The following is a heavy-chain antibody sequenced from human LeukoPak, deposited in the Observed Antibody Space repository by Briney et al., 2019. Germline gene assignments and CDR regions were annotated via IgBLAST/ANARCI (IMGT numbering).Heavy chain of an antibody. CDR3: AKALDPIPMTGPLNY. CDR1: GFTFDDYT. CDR2: ISWDGGST. D-gene: IGHD3-22*01. J-gene: IGHJ4*02. V-gene: IGHV3-43*01. Sequence: GGSLRLSCAASGFTFDDYTMHWVRQAPGKGLEWVSLISWDGGSTYYADSVKGRFTISRDNSKNSLYLQMNSLRTEDTALYYCAKALDPIPMTGPLNYWGQGPLVTVSS.